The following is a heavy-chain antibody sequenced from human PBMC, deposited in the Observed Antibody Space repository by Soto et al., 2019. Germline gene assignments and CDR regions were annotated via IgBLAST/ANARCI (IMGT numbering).Heavy chain of an antibody. D-gene: IGHD2-2*01. Sequence: SETLSLTCTVSGGSISSSSYYWAWVRQPPGKGLEWIGSVYYSGTTYYNPPLKSRVTISEDTSKSQFSLRLSSVTAADTAVFYCARLIHCKTTSCYFDYWGPGTLVT. J-gene: IGHJ4*02. CDR1: GGSISSSSYY. CDR2: VYYSGTT. V-gene: IGHV4-39*01. CDR3: ARLIHCKTTSCYFDY.